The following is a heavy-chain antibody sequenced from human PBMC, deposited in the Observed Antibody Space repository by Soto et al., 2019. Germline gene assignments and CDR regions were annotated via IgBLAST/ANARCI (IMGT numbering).Heavy chain of an antibody. CDR2: ISYDGSNK. D-gene: IGHD3-22*01. J-gene: IGHJ3*02. Sequence: QVQLVESGGGVVQPGRSLRLSCAASGFTFSSYAMHWVRQAPGKGLEWVAVISYDGSNKYYADSVKGRFTISRDNSKNTLYLQMNSLRAEDTAVYYCARALITRIVVVPHAFDIWGQGTMVTVSS. CDR3: ARALITRIVVVPHAFDI. V-gene: IGHV3-30-3*01. CDR1: GFTFSSYA.